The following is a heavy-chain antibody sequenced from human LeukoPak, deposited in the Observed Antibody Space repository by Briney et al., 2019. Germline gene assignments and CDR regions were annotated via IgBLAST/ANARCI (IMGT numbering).Heavy chain of an antibody. V-gene: IGHV3-15*01. CDR3: AKRLIAAAGTSWFDP. D-gene: IGHD6-13*01. Sequence: SPGGSLRLSCAASGFTFSNAWMSWVRQAPGKGLEWVGRIKSKTDGGTTDYAAPVKGRFTISRDDSKNTLYLQMNSLRAEDTAVYYCAKRLIAAAGTSWFDPWGQGTLVTVSS. CDR1: GFTFSNAW. J-gene: IGHJ5*02. CDR2: IKSKTDGGTT.